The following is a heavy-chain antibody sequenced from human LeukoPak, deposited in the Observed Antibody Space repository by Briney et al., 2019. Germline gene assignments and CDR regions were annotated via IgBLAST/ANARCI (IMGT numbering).Heavy chain of an antibody. J-gene: IGHJ4*02. D-gene: IGHD5-18*01. Sequence: SETLSLTCAVYGGSFSGYYWSWIRQPPGKGLEWIGYIYYSGSTNYNPSLKSRVTISVDTSKNQFSLKLSSVTAADTAVYYCASSVDTSMVNYWGQGTLVTVSS. CDR3: ASSVDTSMVNY. V-gene: IGHV4-59*01. CDR2: IYYSGST. CDR1: GGSFSGYY.